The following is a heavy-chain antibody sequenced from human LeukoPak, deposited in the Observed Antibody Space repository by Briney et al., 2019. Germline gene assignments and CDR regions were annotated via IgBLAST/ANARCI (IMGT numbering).Heavy chain of an antibody. CDR2: IYSGGST. Sequence: GGSLRLSWAASGFTVSSNYMSWVRQAPGKGLGWVSVIYSGGSTYYADSVKGRFTISRDNSKNTLYLQMNSLRAEDTAVYYCAKGTYYDFWSGYYHFDYWGRGTLVTVSA. J-gene: IGHJ4*02. CDR3: AKGTYYDFWSGYYHFDY. CDR1: GFTVSSNY. V-gene: IGHV3-53*01. D-gene: IGHD3-3*01.